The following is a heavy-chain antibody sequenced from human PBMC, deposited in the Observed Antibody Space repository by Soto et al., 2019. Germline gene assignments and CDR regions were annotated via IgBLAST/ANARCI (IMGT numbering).Heavy chain of an antibody. V-gene: IGHV3-30-3*01. Sequence: QVQLVESGGGVVQPGGSLRLSCAASGFTFSNYAMHWVRQAPGKGLEWVAVISYDGSNKYYADSVKGRFTISRDNSKNTLYLQMNSLRAEDTAVYYCARVYYFDYWGHGTLVTVSS. CDR2: ISYDGSNK. CDR1: GFTFSNYA. CDR3: ARVYYFDY. J-gene: IGHJ4*01.